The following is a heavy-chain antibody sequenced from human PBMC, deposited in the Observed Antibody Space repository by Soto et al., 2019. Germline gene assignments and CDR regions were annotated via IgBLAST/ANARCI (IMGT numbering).Heavy chain of an antibody. J-gene: IGHJ4*02. Sequence: GASVKVSCKASGYTFTNFGISWVRQAPGQGLEWMGWISAYNGNTNYAQNFQGRVTMTTDTSTSTAYMELRSLRSDDTAVYYCAYSSTPFDYWGQGTLVTAPQ. CDR1: GYTFTNFG. CDR3: AYSSTPFDY. CDR2: ISAYNGNT. V-gene: IGHV1-18*01. D-gene: IGHD6-13*01.